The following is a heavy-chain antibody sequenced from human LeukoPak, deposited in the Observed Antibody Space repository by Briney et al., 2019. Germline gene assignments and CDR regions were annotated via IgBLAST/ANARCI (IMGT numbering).Heavy chain of an antibody. D-gene: IGHD3-3*01. CDR3: ATLGRFLEWLFPPKLLLLLHGRLDV. V-gene: IGHV3-13*03. CDR2: TGTTGDT. Sequence: GGSLRLSCAACGLSFSSYDMHWVRQATGKGLEWVSGTGTTGDTYYAGFVKGQFTISRENAKNSLCLQKNSLRAGDTTVYYCATLGRFLEWLFPPKLLLLLHGRLDVWGKGTTVTVSS. J-gene: IGHJ6*04. CDR1: GLSFSSYD.